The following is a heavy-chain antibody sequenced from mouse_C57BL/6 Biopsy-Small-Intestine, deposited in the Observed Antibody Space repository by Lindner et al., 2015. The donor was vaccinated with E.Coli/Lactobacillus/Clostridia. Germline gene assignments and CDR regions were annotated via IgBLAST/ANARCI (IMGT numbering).Heavy chain of an antibody. CDR3: ARRWSYAMDY. CDR1: GYTLTGYW. D-gene: IGHD2-3*01. Sequence: LQLQESGTELMKPGASVKLSCKATGYTLTGYWIEWVKQRPGHGLEWIGEVLPGSGTTNYNEKFKGKATFTADTYSSTAYMQLNSLTTEDSAIYYCARRWSYAMDYWGQGTSVTVSS. V-gene: IGHV1-9*01. CDR2: VLPGSGTT. J-gene: IGHJ4*01.